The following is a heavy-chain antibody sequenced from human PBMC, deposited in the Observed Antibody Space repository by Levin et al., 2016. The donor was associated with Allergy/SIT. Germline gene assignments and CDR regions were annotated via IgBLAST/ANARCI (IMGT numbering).Heavy chain of an antibody. CDR1: GYTFTSYG. CDR2: ISAYNGNT. V-gene: IGHV1-18*01. J-gene: IGHJ4*02. D-gene: IGHD6-13*01. CDR3: ARDFGGFGAVGTLFEY. Sequence: ASVKVSCKASGYTFTSYGISWVRQAPGQGPEWLGWISAYNGNTNYAQKLQGRLTMTTDTSTSTAYMELRSLRSDDTAVYYCARDFGGFGAVGTLFEYWGQGTLVTVSS.